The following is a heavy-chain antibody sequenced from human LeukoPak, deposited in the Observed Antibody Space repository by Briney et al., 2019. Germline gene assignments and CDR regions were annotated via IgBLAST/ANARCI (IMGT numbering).Heavy chain of an antibody. CDR3: ARDRSGIYYGSGSYARLADY. V-gene: IGHV3-30*02. J-gene: IGHJ4*02. CDR1: GFTFGSYG. CDR2: VGNDGTNE. Sequence: GGSLRLSCAASGFTFGSYGMHWVRQAPGKGLEWVSFVGNDGTNEHYADSVKGRFTISRDNSKNTLYLQMGSLRAEDMAVYYCARDRSGIYYGSGSYARLADYWGQGTLVTVSS. D-gene: IGHD3-10*01.